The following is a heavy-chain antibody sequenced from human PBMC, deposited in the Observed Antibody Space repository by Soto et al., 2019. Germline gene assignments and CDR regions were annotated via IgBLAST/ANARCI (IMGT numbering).Heavy chain of an antibody. J-gene: IGHJ4*02. Sequence: QVQLQASGPGLVKPSQTLSLTCTVSDGSISSGGYYWSWILQHPGKGLEWIGYIYYSGSTYYNPSLKSRVTISVDTSKNQFSLKLSSVTAADTAVYYCARGGDIPRFPVDYWGQGTLVTVSS. D-gene: IGHD3-9*01. CDR3: ARGGDIPRFPVDY. V-gene: IGHV4-31*03. CDR1: DGSISSGGYY. CDR2: IYYSGST.